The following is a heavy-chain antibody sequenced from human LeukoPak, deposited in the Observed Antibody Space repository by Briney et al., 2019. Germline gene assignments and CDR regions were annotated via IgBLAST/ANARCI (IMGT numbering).Heavy chain of an antibody. CDR3: ARHGSGWNTTPRFDY. Sequence: SETLSLTCTVSVGSISTSSYYWGWIRQPPGKGLEWIGSIYYSGSTYYNPSLKSRVTISVDTSKNQFSLKLSSVTAADTAVYYCARHGSGWNTTPRFDYWGQGTLVTVPS. V-gene: IGHV4-39*01. CDR2: IYYSGST. D-gene: IGHD6-19*01. J-gene: IGHJ4*02. CDR1: VGSISTSSYY.